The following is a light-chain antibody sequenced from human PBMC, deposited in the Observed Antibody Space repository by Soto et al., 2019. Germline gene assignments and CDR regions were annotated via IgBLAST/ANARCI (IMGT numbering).Light chain of an antibody. V-gene: IGKV1-39*01. CDR3: QQTYSTLSIT. Sequence: DIQMTQSPSSLSASVGDRVTITCRASESIARHLNWYQQKPRKAPKLLIYAASSLQNGVPSRFXGGGSGTDFTLTISNLQPEDFATYYCQQTYSTLSITFGQGTRLEIK. CDR1: ESIARH. J-gene: IGKJ5*01. CDR2: AAS.